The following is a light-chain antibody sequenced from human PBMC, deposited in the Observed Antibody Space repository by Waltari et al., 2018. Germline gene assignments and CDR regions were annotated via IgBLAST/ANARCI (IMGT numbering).Light chain of an antibody. J-gene: IGKJ4*01. CDR2: KTS. CDR1: QSLSNW. V-gene: IGKV1-5*03. CDR3: QQYNVYSLT. Sequence: DIQMTQSPSTLSASVGDRVTITCRASQSLSNWLAWYQQKPGKAPKFLIYKTSNLESGVPSRFSGSGSGTEFTLTISSLQPDDFATYYCQQYNVYSLTFGGGTKVEI.